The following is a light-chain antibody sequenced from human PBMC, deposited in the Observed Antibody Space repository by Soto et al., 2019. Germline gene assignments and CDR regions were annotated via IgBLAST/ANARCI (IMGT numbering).Light chain of an antibody. V-gene: IGKV1-5*01. CDR3: QQYVSYSNT. CDR2: DAT. CDR1: QPIRDW. Sequence: DVQLIQSPSTLSASIGDRVTITCRVSQPIRDWVAWYQQKPGKAPKLLIYDATSSDSGVPSRFSGSGSETEFTLTISSLQPGDFATYYCQQYVSYSNTFGQGTRVEL. J-gene: IGKJ1*01.